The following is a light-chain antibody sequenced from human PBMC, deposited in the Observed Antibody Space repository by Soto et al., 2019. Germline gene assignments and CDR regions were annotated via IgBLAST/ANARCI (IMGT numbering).Light chain of an antibody. Sequence: QSVLTQPPSASGTPGQRVTISCSGSASNIGSNSVNWYQQLPGTAPKLLIYSNDQRPSGVPDRFSASKSDTSASLAISGLQSEDEADYCCATWDDGLNGGVFGGGTKVTVL. CDR3: ATWDDGLNGGV. J-gene: IGLJ3*02. CDR1: ASNIGSNS. CDR2: SND. V-gene: IGLV1-44*01.